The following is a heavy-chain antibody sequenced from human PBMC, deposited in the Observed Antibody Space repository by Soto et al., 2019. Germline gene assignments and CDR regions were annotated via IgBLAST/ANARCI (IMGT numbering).Heavy chain of an antibody. Sequence: GGSLRLSCVASGFTFSNYWIHWFRQPPGKGLVWVSRINGDGSSTAYADSVKGRFTISRDNARNMLFLQVNSLRAEDTALYFCEGATAVSFDPWGQGPQVTVPS. CDR1: GFTFSNYW. CDR3: EGATAVSFDP. D-gene: IGHD2-2*01. CDR2: INGDGSST. J-gene: IGHJ5*02. V-gene: IGHV3-74*03.